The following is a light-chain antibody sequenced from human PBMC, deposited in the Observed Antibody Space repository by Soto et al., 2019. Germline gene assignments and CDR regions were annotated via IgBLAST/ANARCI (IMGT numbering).Light chain of an antibody. CDR3: QQYDSYSWT. V-gene: IGKV1-5*01. J-gene: IGKJ1*01. CDR1: QSIGSW. Sequence: DIQMPQEPSSVSVSLGDRFTITCRASQSIGSWLAWYQQKPGKAPKLLIYEASTLQSGVPSRFSGSGSGTEFTLTISSLQPDDFATYYCQQYDSYSWTFGQGTKVDI. CDR2: EAS.